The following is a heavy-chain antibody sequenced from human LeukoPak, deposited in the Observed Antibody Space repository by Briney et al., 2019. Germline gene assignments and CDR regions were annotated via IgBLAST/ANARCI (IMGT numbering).Heavy chain of an antibody. CDR3: ARGLGDYCTNGVCYKYYGMDV. V-gene: IGHV1-8*01. Sequence: GASVKVSCKASGYTFTSYDINWVRQATGQGLEWMGWMNPNSGNTGYAQKFQGRVTMTRNTSISTAYMELSSLRSEDTAVYYCARGLGDYCTNGVCYKYYGMDVWGQGTTVTVSS. J-gene: IGHJ6*02. CDR2: MNPNSGNT. CDR1: GYTFTSYD. D-gene: IGHD2-8*01.